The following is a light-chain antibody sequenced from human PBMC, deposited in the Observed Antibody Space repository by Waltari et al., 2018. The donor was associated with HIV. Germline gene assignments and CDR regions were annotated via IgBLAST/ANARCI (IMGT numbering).Light chain of an antibody. Sequence: EIVLTQSPGTLSLSPGERATISCRASFRIRGGYLNWYQHKPGQPPRLLIYGASSRATGIPDRFSGSGSGTDCTLTISRLEPEDFAVYYCQQFVNAAEITFGEGTKVEI. CDR1: FRIRGGY. V-gene: IGKV3-20*01. CDR3: QQFVNAAEIT. J-gene: IGKJ4*01. CDR2: GAS.